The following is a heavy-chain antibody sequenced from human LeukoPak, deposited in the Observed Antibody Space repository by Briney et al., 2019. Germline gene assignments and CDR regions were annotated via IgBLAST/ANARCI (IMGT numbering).Heavy chain of an antibody. Sequence: GGSLRLSCAASGFTFSSYAMSWVRQAPGKGLEWVSAISGSGGSTYYADSVKGRFTISRDNAKNSIYLQMNSLRVEDTAVYYCARDTRAAATDYWGQGTLVTVSS. D-gene: IGHD6-13*01. CDR1: GFTFSSYA. CDR3: ARDTRAAATDY. V-gene: IGHV3-23*01. CDR2: ISGSGGST. J-gene: IGHJ4*02.